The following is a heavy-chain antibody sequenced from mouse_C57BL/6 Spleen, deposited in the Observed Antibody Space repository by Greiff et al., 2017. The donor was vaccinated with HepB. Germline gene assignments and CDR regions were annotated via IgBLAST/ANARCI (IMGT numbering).Heavy chain of an antibody. CDR2: IYPGDGDT. CDR1: GYAFSSSW. Sequence: VQLQESGPELVKPGASVKISCKASGYAFSSSWMNWVKQRPGKGLEWIGRIYPGDGDTNYNGKFKGKATLTADKSSSTAYMQLSSLTSEDSAVYFCARNFDVWGTGTTVTVSS. CDR3: ARNFDV. J-gene: IGHJ1*03. V-gene: IGHV1-82*01.